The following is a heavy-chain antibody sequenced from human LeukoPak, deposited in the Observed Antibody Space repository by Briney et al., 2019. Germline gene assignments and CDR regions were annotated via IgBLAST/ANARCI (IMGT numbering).Heavy chain of an antibody. CDR3: ARAMGATDY. J-gene: IGHJ4*02. D-gene: IGHD1-26*01. Sequence: PGRSLRLSCAASGFTFSSYAMHWVRQAPGKGLEWVAVISYDGSNKYYADSVKGRFTISRDNSKNTLYLQMNSLRAEDTAVYYCARAMGATDYWGQGTLVTVSS. CDR2: ISYDGSNK. CDR1: GFTFSSYA. V-gene: IGHV3-30-3*01.